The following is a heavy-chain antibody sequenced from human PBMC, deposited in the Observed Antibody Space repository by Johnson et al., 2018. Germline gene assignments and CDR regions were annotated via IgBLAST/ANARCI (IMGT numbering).Heavy chain of an antibody. J-gene: IGHJ1*01. Sequence: QVQLVEAGGGLVKPGGSLRLSCAASGFTFSSYGIHWVRQAPGKGLEWVAVISYDGSKKYYADSVKGRFTISRDNSKNTLYLQMNSLRAKDTALYYCARDIYYDSPGGYFHYWGQGTLVTVSS. D-gene: IGHD3-22*01. CDR3: ARDIYYDSPGGYFHY. V-gene: IGHV3-30*03. CDR1: GFTFSSYG. CDR2: ISYDGSKK.